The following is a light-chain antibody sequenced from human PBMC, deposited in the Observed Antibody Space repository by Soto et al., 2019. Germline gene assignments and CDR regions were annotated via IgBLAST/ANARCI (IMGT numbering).Light chain of an antibody. CDR1: SSDVGGYNY. CDR3: ISYTSKSTWV. J-gene: IGLJ2*01. Sequence: QSALTQPASVSGSPGQSITISCTGTSSDVGGYNYVSWFQQHPGIVPKLMIYEVSNRPSGVSNRFSGSKSVNTASLTISGLQSEYEAYYYCISYTSKSTWVFGGGTKVTVL. V-gene: IGLV2-14*01. CDR2: EVS.